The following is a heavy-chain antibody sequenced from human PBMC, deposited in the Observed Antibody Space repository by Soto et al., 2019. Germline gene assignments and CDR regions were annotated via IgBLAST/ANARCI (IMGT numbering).Heavy chain of an antibody. D-gene: IGHD2-2*02. CDR1: GGAFSGYY. CDR3: ARAKGVPAAIGLDY. CDR2: INHSGST. V-gene: IGHV4-34*01. Sequence: TSETLSLTCAVYGGAFSGYYWSWIRQPPGKGLEWIGEINHSGSTNYNPSLKSRVTISVDTSKNQFSLKLSSVTAADTAVYYCARAKGVPAAIGLDYWGQGTLVTVSS. J-gene: IGHJ4*02.